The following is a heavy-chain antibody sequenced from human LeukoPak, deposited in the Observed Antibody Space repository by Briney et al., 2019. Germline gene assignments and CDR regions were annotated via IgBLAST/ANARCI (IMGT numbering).Heavy chain of an antibody. Sequence: SGGSLRLSCAASGFTFSSYWMHSVRQAPGKGLVWVSRINSDGSSTSYADSVKGRFTISRDNAKNTLYLQMNSLRAEDTAVYYCARDLGNDYDFWSGYYTFDYWGQGTLVTVSS. CDR2: INSDGSST. D-gene: IGHD3-3*01. CDR3: ARDLGNDYDFWSGYYTFDY. J-gene: IGHJ4*02. CDR1: GFTFSSYW. V-gene: IGHV3-74*01.